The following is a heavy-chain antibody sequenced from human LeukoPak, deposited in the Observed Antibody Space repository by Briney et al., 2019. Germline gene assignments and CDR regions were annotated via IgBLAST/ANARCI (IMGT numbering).Heavy chain of an antibody. V-gene: IGHV4-59*08. CDR3: ARQAGYCSGGSCYSGYYYYYMDV. D-gene: IGHD2-15*01. CDR2: IYYSGST. Sequence: SETLSLTCTVSGGSLSSYYWSWIRQPPGKGLEWIGYIYYSGSTNYNPSLKSRVTISVDTSKNQFSLKLSSVTAADTAVYYCARQAGYCSGGSCYSGYYYYYMDVWGKGTTVTVSS. J-gene: IGHJ6*03. CDR1: GGSLSSYY.